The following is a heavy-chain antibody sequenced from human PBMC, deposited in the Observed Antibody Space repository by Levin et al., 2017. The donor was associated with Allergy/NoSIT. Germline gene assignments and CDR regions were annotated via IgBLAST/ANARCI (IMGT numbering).Heavy chain of an antibody. CDR2: ISHNGGP. Sequence: SETLSLTCNVSGGSVSSDNYYWSWIRQPPGKGLEWIGYISHNGGPDYNPSLKSRVTISIDTSKNQFSLNLSSVTAADKAVYYCARRTIFGVRPPFWGQGTLVTVSS. V-gene: IGHV4-30-4*01. CDR1: GGSVSSDNYY. D-gene: IGHD3-3*01. CDR3: ARRTIFGVRPPF. J-gene: IGHJ4*02.